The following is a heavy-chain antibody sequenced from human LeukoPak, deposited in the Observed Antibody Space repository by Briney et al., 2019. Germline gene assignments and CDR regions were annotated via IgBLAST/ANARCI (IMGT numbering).Heavy chain of an antibody. J-gene: IGHJ5*02. V-gene: IGHV3-49*03. D-gene: IGHD3-10*01. CDR2: IRSKAYGGTT. Sequence: GGSLRLSCTASGFTFGDYAMSWFRQAPGKGLEWVGFIRSKAYGGTTEYAASVKGRFTISRDDSKSIAYLQMNSLKTEDTAVYYCTRDRLGYGSGSFNWFDPWGQGTLVTVSS. CDR3: TRDRLGYGSGSFNWFDP. CDR1: GFTFGDYA.